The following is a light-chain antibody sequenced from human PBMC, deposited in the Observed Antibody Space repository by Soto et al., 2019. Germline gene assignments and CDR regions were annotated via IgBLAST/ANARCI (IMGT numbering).Light chain of an antibody. CDR1: QSVSSTY. V-gene: IGKV3-20*01. Sequence: EIVLTQSPGTLSLSPGERATLSCRTSQSVSSTYLAWYQQRPGQAPSLLIYGASSRATGIPDRFSGSVSWTDFTLTISRLEPEDFAVYYCQLYGSSPPMYTFGQGSKLEL. J-gene: IGKJ2*01. CDR3: QLYGSSPPMYT. CDR2: GAS.